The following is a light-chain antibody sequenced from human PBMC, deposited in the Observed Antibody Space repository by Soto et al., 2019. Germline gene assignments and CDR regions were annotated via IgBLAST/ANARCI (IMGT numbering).Light chain of an antibody. V-gene: IGLV1-40*01. J-gene: IGLJ3*02. CDR3: QSYDSSLSGWV. Sequence: QPVLTQPPSVSGAPGQRVTISCTGSSSNIGAGHDVHWYQQLPGTAPKVLIYGNTNRPSGVPDRLSGSKSGTSASLAITGLQAEDEADYYCQSYDSSLSGWVFGGGTKVTVL. CDR2: GNT. CDR1: SSNIGAGHD.